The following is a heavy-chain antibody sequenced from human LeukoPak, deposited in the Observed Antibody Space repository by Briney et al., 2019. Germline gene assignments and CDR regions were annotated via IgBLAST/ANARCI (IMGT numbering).Heavy chain of an antibody. CDR1: GLTFSSYW. D-gene: IGHD2-8*01. V-gene: IGHV3-7*01. CDR2: INQEGSQK. Sequence: GGSLRLSCGASGLTFSSYWMSWVRQAPGKGLEWVAYINQEGSQKYYVDPVKGRFTISRDNAKNSLYLQMNSLRAEDTAVYYCARGTNLDYWGQGALVTVSS. J-gene: IGHJ4*02. CDR3: ARGTNLDY.